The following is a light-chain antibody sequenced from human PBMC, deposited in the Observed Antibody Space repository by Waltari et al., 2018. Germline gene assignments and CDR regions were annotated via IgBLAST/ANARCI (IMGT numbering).Light chain of an antibody. CDR1: SSDVGRDNY. Sequence: QSALTQPASVSGSPGHSITISCAGTSSDVGRDNYVSWYPQHPGKAPKRMIYDVSYRPSGVSNRFSGSKSGNTASLTISGLQAEDEADYYCSFYTSSSLVFGGGTKLTVL. V-gene: IGLV2-14*03. CDR3: SFYTSSSLV. J-gene: IGLJ2*01. CDR2: DVS.